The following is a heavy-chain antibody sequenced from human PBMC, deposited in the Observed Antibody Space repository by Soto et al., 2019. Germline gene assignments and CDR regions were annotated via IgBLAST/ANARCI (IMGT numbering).Heavy chain of an antibody. D-gene: IGHD3-22*01. J-gene: IGHJ4*01. CDR1: DSPISSFY. CDR2: VYYTGTT. V-gene: IGHV4-59*08. Sequence: SETLSLTCSVSDSPISSFYWGWFRQPPGQGLEWVGYVYYTGTTTYNPSLKSRVTVSLDTSKSQSSLNLRSVTAADTAVYYCARLGGHYQAFDRWGQGTLVTVSS. CDR3: ARLGGHYQAFDR.